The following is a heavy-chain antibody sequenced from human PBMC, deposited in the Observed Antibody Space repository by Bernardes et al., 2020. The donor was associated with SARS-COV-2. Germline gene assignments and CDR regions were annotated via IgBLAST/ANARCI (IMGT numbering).Heavy chain of an antibody. CDR3: ARERLPYYYDSSGYPLLDYYYYGMDV. V-gene: IGHV1-2*04. CDR2: INPNSGGT. Sequence: ASMKVSCKASGYTFTGYYMHWVRQAPGQGLEWMGWINPNSGGTNYAQKFQGWVTMTRDTSISTAYMELSRLRSDDTAVYYCARERLPYYYDSSGYPLLDYYYYGMDVWGQGTTVTVSS. J-gene: IGHJ6*02. CDR1: GYTFTGYY. D-gene: IGHD3-22*01.